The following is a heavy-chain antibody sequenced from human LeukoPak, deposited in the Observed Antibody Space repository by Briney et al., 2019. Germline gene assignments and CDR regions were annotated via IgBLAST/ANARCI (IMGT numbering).Heavy chain of an antibody. J-gene: IGHJ4*02. CDR3: ARHRRRDGYTNFDY. CDR2: INPSGGDT. D-gene: IGHD5-24*01. Sequence: ASVKVSCKASGYILSSYDMHWVRQAPGQGLEWLGIINPSGGDTKYAQKFQGRVTLTRDKSTSTVYMELSSLTSDDTAVYYCARHRRRDGYTNFDYWGQGTLVTVSS. CDR1: GYILSSYD. V-gene: IGHV1-46*01.